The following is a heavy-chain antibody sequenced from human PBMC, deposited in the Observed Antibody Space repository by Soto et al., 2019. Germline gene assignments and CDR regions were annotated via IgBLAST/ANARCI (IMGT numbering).Heavy chain of an antibody. J-gene: IGHJ6*02. CDR3: ARGPGSSDWRDYYYYGMDV. CDR2: MNPNSGYT. Sequence: QVQLVQSGAEVKKPGASVKVSCKASGYTFTSYDINWVRQATGQGLEWMGWMNPNSGYTGYAQKFQGRVTMTRRTSISTAYMELSSLRSEDTAVYYWARGPGSSDWRDYYYYGMDVWGQGTTVTVSS. V-gene: IGHV1-8*01. D-gene: IGHD6-19*01. CDR1: GYTFTSYD.